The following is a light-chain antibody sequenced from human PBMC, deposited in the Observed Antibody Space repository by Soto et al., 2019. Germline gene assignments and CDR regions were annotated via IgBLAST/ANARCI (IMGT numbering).Light chain of an antibody. J-gene: IGKJ5*01. Sequence: EIVLTQSPGTLSLSPGERTTLSGGAIQSVTSNYLAWYQQKPGQAPRLLIFGASIRVTGIPDRFIGSGSGTEFTLTISSLQSEDFAVYYCQQYNNWPPITFGQGTRLEIK. V-gene: IGKV3D-15*01. CDR1: QSVTSN. CDR3: QQYNNWPPIT. CDR2: GAS.